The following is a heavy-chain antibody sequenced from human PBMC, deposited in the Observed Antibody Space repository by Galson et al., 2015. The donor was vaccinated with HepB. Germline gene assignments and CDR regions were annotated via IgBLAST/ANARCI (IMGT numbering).Heavy chain of an antibody. Sequence: SLRLSCAASGFTFSNVWMSWVRQAPGMGLEWVGRIKSESDGGTTDYAAPAKGRFTISIDDSKNTLYLQMNSLKTEDTAVYYCTIDLAQLTDLDYWGLGTLVTVSS. V-gene: IGHV3-15*01. CDR1: GFTFSNVW. CDR3: TIDLAQLTDLDY. D-gene: IGHD1-14*01. J-gene: IGHJ4*02. CDR2: IKSESDGGTT.